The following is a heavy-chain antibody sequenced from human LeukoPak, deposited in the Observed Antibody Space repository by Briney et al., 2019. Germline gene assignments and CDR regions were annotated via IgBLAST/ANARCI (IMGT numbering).Heavy chain of an antibody. J-gene: IGHJ4*02. CDR2: ISGSVGRT. V-gene: IGHV3-23*01. CDR3: AKDHHADTAMVS. CDR1: GFTFSSYA. Sequence: PGGSLGLSCAASGFTFSSYAMNWVRQAPGKGLEWVSSISGSVGRTFYADSVKGRFTISRDNSKNTLYLQMNSLRAEDTALYYCAKDHHADTAMVSWGQGTLVTVSS. D-gene: IGHD5-18*01.